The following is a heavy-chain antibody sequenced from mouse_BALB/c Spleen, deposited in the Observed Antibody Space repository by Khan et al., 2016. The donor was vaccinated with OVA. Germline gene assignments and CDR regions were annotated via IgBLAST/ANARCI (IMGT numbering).Heavy chain of an antibody. V-gene: IGHV5-6-3*01. Sequence: EVELVESGGGLVQPGGSLKLSCAASGFTFSSYGMSWVRQTPDKRLELVATINSTGGSTYYPDSVKGRFTISRDNAKNTLYLQMSSLKSEDTAMYDCARMARTINWGQGTTLTVSS. J-gene: IGHJ2*01. CDR3: ARMARTIN. CDR1: GFTFSSYG. CDR2: INSTGGST.